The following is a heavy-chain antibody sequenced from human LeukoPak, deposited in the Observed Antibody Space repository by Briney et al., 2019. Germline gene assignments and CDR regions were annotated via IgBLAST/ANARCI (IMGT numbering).Heavy chain of an antibody. CDR3: VRESYVWGSYRYINYFDY. Sequence: SETLSLTCTVSGGSISSYYWSWIRQPAGKGLEWIGRMYTSGSTNYNPSLKSRVTMSVDTSKNQFSLKLSSVTAADTAVYYCVRESYVWGSYRYINYFDYWGQGTLVTVSS. D-gene: IGHD3-16*02. CDR1: GGSISSYY. CDR2: MYTSGST. J-gene: IGHJ4*02. V-gene: IGHV4-4*07.